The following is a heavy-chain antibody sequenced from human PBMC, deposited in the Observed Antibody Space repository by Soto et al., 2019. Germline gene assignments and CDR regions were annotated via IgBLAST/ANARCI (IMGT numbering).Heavy chain of an antibody. D-gene: IGHD1-7*01. Sequence: EVQLVESGGGFVQPGRSLRLSCAASGFTFDDYAMHWVRQAPGKGLEWVSGISWNSGSIGYADSVKGRFTIPRDNAKNSLYLQMNSLRAEDTALYYCAKDVKYNWNYGWFDPWGQGTLVTVSS. J-gene: IGHJ5*02. CDR1: GFTFDDYA. CDR2: ISWNSGSI. V-gene: IGHV3-9*01. CDR3: AKDVKYNWNYGWFDP.